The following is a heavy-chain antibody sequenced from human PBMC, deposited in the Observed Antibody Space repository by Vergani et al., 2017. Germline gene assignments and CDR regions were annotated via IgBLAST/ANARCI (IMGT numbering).Heavy chain of an antibody. CDR1: EFVFKNYS. V-gene: IGHV3-21*01. CDR3: ASDPLLLGVPRAVPNFVF. D-gene: IGHD1-26*01. Sequence: EVHLVESGGGLVKPGGSLRLTCVGSEFVFKNYSLNWVRQAPGKGLECVSSIDSSSSYISYEDSVNGRFTISRYNTKNSLSLQTTSLRVEDTASYYCASDPLLLGVPRAVPNFVFWCEESLVAVSS. CDR2: IDSSSSYI. J-gene: IGHJ4*02.